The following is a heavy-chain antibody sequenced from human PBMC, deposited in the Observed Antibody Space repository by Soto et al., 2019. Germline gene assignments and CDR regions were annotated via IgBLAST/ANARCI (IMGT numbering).Heavy chain of an antibody. D-gene: IGHD5-18*01. V-gene: IGHV3-23*01. CDR2: ISGGGDYT. J-gene: IGHJ5*02. CDR1: GFTFSNYA. Sequence: EVQLLESGGHLVQPGGSLRLSCAASGFTFSNYAMSWVRQAPGKGLEWVSAISGGGDYTYYADSVKGRFTISRDNSKNTLFLQMNSLRAEDTALYYCTKDPGYNVGVPPASWGQGTLVTVSS. CDR3: TKDPGYNVGVPPAS.